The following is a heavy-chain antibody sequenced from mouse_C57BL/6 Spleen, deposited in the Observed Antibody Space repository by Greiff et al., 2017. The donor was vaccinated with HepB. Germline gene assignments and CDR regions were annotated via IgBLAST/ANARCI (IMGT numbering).Heavy chain of an antibody. CDR1: GYTFTSYW. D-gene: IGHD4-1*01. CDR2: IYPGSGST. Sequence: QVQLKQPGAELVKPGASVKMSCKASGYTFTSYWITWVKQRPGQGLEWIGDIYPGSGSTNYNEKFKSKATLTVDTSSSTAYMQLSSLTSEDSAVYYCARRLGRKGYAMDYWGQGTSVTVSS. CDR3: ARRLGRKGYAMDY. V-gene: IGHV1-55*01. J-gene: IGHJ4*01.